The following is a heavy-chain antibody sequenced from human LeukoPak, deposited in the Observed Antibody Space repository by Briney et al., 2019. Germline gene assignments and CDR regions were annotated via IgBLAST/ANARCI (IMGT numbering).Heavy chain of an antibody. V-gene: IGHV3-21*01. Sequence: GGSLRLSCAASGFTFSSYSMSWVRQAPGKGLDWVSSISSSSSYIYYVDSVKGRFTISRDDAKNSLYLQMNSLRAEETAVYYCAREYGYNNGCSDSWREGTLVTVPS. CDR1: GFTFSSYS. D-gene: IGHD6-19*01. CDR2: ISSSSSYI. CDR3: AREYGYNNGCSDS. J-gene: IGHJ4*02.